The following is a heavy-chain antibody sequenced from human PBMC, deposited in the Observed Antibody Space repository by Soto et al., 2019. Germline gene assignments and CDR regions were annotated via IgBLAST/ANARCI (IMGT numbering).Heavy chain of an antibody. Sequence: SETLALACAVYVGSFIGYYWSWIRQPPGKGLEWIGEINHSGSTNYNPSLKSRVTISVDTSKNQFSLKLSSVSAADTAVYYCASTVEFDFDYWGQGTLVTVSS. CDR2: INHSGST. V-gene: IGHV4-34*01. CDR1: VGSFIGYY. J-gene: IGHJ4*02. D-gene: IGHD3-10*01. CDR3: ASTVEFDFDY.